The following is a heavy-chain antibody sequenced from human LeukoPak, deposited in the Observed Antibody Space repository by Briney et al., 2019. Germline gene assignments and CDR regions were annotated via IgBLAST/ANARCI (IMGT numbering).Heavy chain of an antibody. J-gene: IGHJ4*02. CDR1: GYTLTELS. V-gene: IGHV1-24*01. CDR3: ARTRRVAVTATHPYYFDY. CDR2: FDPEDGET. D-gene: IGHD2-21*02. Sequence: AASVKVSCKVSGYTLTELSMHWVRQAPGKGLEWMGGFDPEDGETIYAQKFQGRVTMTEDTSTDTAYMELSSLRAEDTAVYYCARTRRVAVTATHPYYFDYWGQGTLVTVSS.